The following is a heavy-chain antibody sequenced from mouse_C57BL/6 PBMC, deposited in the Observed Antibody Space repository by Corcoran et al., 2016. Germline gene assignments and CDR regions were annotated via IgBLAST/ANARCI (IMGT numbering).Heavy chain of an antibody. V-gene: IGHV1-81*01. J-gene: IGHJ1*03. CDR2: IYPRSGNT. CDR3: ARDLYYGNYVFGYFDV. Sequence: QVQLQQSGAELARPGASVKLSCKASGYTFTSYGISWVKQRTGQGLEWIGEIYPRSGNTYYNEKFKGKATLTADKSSSTAYMELRSLTSEDSAVYFCARDLYYGNYVFGYFDVWGTGTTVTVSS. D-gene: IGHD2-1*01. CDR1: GYTFTSYG.